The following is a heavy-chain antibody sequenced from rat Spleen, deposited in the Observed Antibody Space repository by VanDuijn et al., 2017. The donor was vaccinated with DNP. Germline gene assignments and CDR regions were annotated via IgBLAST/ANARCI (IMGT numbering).Heavy chain of an antibody. CDR3: ARRRLPYWYFDF. CDR2: INTGSGGT. V-gene: IGHV1-43*01. CDR1: AYTFTSYY. J-gene: IGHJ1*01. Sequence: QVQLQQSGAELAKPGSSVKISCKASAYTFTSYYIGWIKRTTGQGLDYIGYINTGSGGTNYNEKFRGKATLTVDTSSSTAFMQLSSLTPDDSAVYYCARRRLPYWYFDFWGPGTMVTVSS. D-gene: IGHD1-4*01.